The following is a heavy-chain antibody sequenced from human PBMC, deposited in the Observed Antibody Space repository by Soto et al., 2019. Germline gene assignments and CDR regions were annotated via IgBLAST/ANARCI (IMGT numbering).Heavy chain of an antibody. CDR2: ISERGDTT. CDR1: GFTIIRDA. CDR3: AKDKPGTTSFDY. Sequence: GGSLRLSCAASGFTIIRDAIIFFRQAPGKGLEWVAAISERGDTTHYADSVKGRFTISRDTSKNTLYLQMNTLRAEDTAVHYCAKDKPGTTSFDYWGWGTLVTVSS. V-gene: IGHV3-23*01. J-gene: IGHJ4*02. D-gene: IGHD1-1*01.